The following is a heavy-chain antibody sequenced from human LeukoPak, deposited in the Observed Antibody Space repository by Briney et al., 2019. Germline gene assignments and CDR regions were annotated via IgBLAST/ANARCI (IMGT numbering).Heavy chain of an antibody. CDR2: IIPIFGTA. V-gene: IGHV1-69*06. D-gene: IGHD3-22*01. CDR3: ARDSGYVGY. J-gene: IGHJ4*02. CDR1: GGTCSSYA. Sequence: GSSVKVSCKASGGTCSSYAISWVRQAPGQGLEWMVGIIPIFGTANYAQKFQGRVTITADKSTSTAYMELSSLRSEDTAVYYCARDSGYVGYWGQGTLVTVSS.